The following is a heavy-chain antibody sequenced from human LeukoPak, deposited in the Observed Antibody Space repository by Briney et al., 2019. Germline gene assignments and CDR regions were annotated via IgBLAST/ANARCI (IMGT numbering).Heavy chain of an antibody. Sequence: GRSLRLSCAASGFTFSSYGMHWVRQAPGKGLEWVSTLTFSGGSTYYADSVKGRFTISRDNSKNTLYLQMNSLRAEDTAVYYCAKGRTEYAYTSDALDVWGHGTMITVSS. D-gene: IGHD2-2*02. V-gene: IGHV3-23*01. CDR1: GFTFSSYG. CDR3: AKGRTEYAYTSDALDV. J-gene: IGHJ3*01. CDR2: LTFSGGST.